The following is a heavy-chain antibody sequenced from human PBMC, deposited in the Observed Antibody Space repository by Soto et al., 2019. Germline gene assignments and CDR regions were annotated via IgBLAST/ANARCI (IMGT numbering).Heavy chain of an antibody. CDR2: IRSKANSYET. D-gene: IGHD4-17*01. V-gene: IGHV3-73*01. CDR1: GFTFSGSA. CDR3: TSSVDYGY. J-gene: IGHJ4*02. Sequence: EVQLVESGGGLVQPGGSLKLSCAASGFTFSGSAMHWVRQASGKGLEWVGRIRSKANSYETAYAASVKARFTISRDDSKNTAYLQMNSLKTEDTAVYYCTSSVDYGYWGQGTLVTVSS.